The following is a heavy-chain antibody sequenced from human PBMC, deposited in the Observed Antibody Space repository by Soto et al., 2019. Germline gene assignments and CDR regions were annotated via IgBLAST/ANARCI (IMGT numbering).Heavy chain of an antibody. D-gene: IGHD3-9*01. J-gene: IGHJ6*02. V-gene: IGHV1-69*13. CDR3: ARDQVLRYFVWPSDRYYYYGMDF. CDR2: IIPIFGTA. Sequence: GASVKVSCKASGGTFSSYAISWVRQAPGQGLEWMGGIIPIFGTANYAQKFQGRVTITADESTSTAYMELSSLRSEDTAVYYCARDQVLRYFVWPSDRYYYYGMDFWGQGSSVTGSS. CDR1: GGTFSSYA.